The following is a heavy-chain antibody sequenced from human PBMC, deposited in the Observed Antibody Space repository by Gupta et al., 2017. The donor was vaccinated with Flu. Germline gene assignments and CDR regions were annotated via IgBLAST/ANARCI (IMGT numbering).Heavy chain of an antibody. Sequence: QPPGKGLEWIGYIYYSGSTYYNPSLKSRVTISVDTSKNQFSLKLSSVTAADTAVYYCARVPGYCSSTSCRFPRYYYYMDVWGKGTTVTVSS. D-gene: IGHD2-2*01. CDR2: IYYSGST. CDR3: ARVPGYCSSTSCRFPRYYYYMDV. J-gene: IGHJ6*03. V-gene: IGHV4-30-4*01.